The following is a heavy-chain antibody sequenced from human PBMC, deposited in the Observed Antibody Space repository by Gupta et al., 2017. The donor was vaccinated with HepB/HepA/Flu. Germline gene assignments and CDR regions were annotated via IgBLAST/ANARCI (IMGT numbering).Heavy chain of an antibody. CDR1: GFTFSSSA. CDR2: ISGSGGST. CDR3: AKEGSRTIFGVVGRSSFDY. D-gene: IGHD3-3*01. Sequence: EVQLLESGGGLVQPGWSLRLSCAASGFTFSSSAMSWVRQAPGQGLEWVSAISGSGGSTYYADSVKGRFTISRDNSKNTLYLQMNSLRAEDTAVYYCAKEGSRTIFGVVGRSSFDYWGQGTLVTVSS. V-gene: IGHV3-23*01. J-gene: IGHJ4*02.